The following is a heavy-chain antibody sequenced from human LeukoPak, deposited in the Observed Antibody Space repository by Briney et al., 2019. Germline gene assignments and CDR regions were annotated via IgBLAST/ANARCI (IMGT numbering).Heavy chain of an antibody. V-gene: IGHV1-69*01. CDR3: ARDLYDSSGYYPNYFDY. Sequence: SVKVSCKASGGTFSSYAISWVRPAPGQGLEWMGGIIPIFGTANYAQKFQGRVTITADESTSTAYMELSSLRSEDTAVYYCARDLYDSSGYYPNYFDYWGQGTLVTVSS. D-gene: IGHD3-22*01. CDR2: IIPIFGTA. CDR1: GGTFSSYA. J-gene: IGHJ4*02.